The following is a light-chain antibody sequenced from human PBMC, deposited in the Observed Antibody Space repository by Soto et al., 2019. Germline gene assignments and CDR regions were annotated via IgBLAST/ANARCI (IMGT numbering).Light chain of an antibody. CDR1: QSARSS. J-gene: IGKJ5*01. V-gene: IGKV3-20*01. CDR3: QQYGSSST. Sequence: VMTQSPATLSVSPGERATLSCRASQSARSSLGWYQQKPGQPPSLLIYGASSRATGIPDRFSGSGSGTDFTLTISRLEPEDFTVYYCQQYGSSSTFGQGTRLEIK. CDR2: GAS.